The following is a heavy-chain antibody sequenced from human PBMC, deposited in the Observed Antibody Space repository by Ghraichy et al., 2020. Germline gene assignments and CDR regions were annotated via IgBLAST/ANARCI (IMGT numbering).Heavy chain of an antibody. CDR3: ARSRRVTTVTWIDY. Sequence: SETLFLTCTVSGGSISSYYWTWIRLPPGKGLEWIGYTYDSGSTNYNPSLKSRVTISVDTSKKQFSLKLTSLTAADTAVYFCARSRRVTTVTWIDYWGQGRLVTVSS. CDR1: GGSISSYY. CDR2: TYDSGST. J-gene: IGHJ4*02. D-gene: IGHD4-17*01. V-gene: IGHV4-59*01.